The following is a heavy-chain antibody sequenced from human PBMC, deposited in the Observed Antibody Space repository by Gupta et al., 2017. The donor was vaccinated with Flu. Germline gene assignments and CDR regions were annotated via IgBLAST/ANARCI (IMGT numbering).Heavy chain of an antibody. CDR1: GFTFSEHS. CDR3: SRGETGPSPPGRNDC. Sequence: RLVESGGGLVQPGGSLRLSCVVSGFTFSEHSLDWIRQAPGKGLERVGRIRNKANSYTTEYAASVKDRFTITRDDSKSSLYLQMNSLKNEDTAVYYCSRGETGPSPPGRNDCWGQGTLVTVSS. D-gene: IGHD2-8*02. J-gene: IGHJ4*02. CDR2: IRNKANSYTT. V-gene: IGHV3-72*01.